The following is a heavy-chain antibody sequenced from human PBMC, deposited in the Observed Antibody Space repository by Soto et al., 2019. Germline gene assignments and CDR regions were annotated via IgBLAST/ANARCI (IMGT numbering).Heavy chain of an antibody. D-gene: IGHD3-3*01. Sequence: GSLRLSCAASGFTFSSYWMSWVRQAPGKGLEWVANIKQDGSEKYYVDSVKGRFTISRDNAKNSLYLQMNSLRAEDTAVYYCARERGDFWSGYRAYYYGMDVWGQGTTVTVSS. CDR2: IKQDGSEK. CDR3: ARERGDFWSGYRAYYYGMDV. CDR1: GFTFSSYW. V-gene: IGHV3-7*05. J-gene: IGHJ6*02.